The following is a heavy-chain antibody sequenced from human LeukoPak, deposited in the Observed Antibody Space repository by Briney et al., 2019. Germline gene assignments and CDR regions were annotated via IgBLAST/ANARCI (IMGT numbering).Heavy chain of an antibody. CDR2: IYVTGT. CDR3: ARHIGGGIEDMDV. D-gene: IGHD3-16*02. J-gene: IGHJ6*03. CDR1: GGSIGTYY. V-gene: IGHV4-59*08. Sequence: SETLSPTCTVSGGSIGTYYWSWIRQSPGKGLEWIGYIYVTGTRYNPYLQSRVTISVDRSRNQFFLKMSSVTAADTAVYYCARHIGGGIEDMDVWGKGTKVIVSS.